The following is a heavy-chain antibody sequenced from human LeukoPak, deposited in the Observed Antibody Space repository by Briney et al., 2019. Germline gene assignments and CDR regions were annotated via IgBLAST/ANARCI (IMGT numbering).Heavy chain of an antibody. CDR2: MNPNSGNT. J-gene: IGHJ3*02. Sequence: ASVKVSCKASGYTFTSYDINWVRQATGQGLEWMGWMNPNSGNTGYAQKFQGRVTMTRNTSISTAYMELSSLRSEDTAVYYCARAGYSYYAFDIWGQGTMVTVSS. CDR1: GYTFTSYD. D-gene: IGHD5-18*01. CDR3: ARAGYSYYAFDI. V-gene: IGHV1-8*01.